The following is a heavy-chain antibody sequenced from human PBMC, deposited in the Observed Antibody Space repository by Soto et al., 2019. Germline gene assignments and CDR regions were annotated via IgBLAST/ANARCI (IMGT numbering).Heavy chain of an antibody. CDR3: VSQRPTVATFDY. CDR2: INHSGST. J-gene: IGHJ4*02. Sequence: SETLSLTCAVYGGSFSDYYWSWIRQPPGKGLEWIGEINHSGSTNYNPSLKSRVTISVDTSKNQFSLKLNSVTAADTAVYYCVSQRPTVATFDYWGQGTLVTVSS. V-gene: IGHV4-34*01. D-gene: IGHD4-17*01. CDR1: GGSFSDYY.